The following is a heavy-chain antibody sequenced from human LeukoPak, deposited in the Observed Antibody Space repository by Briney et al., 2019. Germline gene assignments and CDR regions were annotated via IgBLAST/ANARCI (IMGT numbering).Heavy chain of an antibody. CDR1: GFTFSRYW. D-gene: IGHD4-17*01. CDR2: VDHGGSGT. J-gene: IGHJ5*02. Sequence: GGSLRLSCAASGFTFSRYWMHWVRQAPGKGLVWVSRVDHGGSGTVYADSVKGRFTISRNNAKNTLYLQMNSLRAEDTAVYYCVREVSGDPWHNWFDPWGQGTLVTVSS. CDR3: VREVSGDPWHNWFDP. V-gene: IGHV3-74*03.